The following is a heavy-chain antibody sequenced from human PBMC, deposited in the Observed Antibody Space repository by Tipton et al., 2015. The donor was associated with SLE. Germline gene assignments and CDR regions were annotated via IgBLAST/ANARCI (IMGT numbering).Heavy chain of an antibody. Sequence: TLSLTCTVSGGSISSHYWSWIRQPPGKGLEWIGDIYYSGGTNYNPSLTSRVTISVDTSKNQFSLKLSSVTAADTAVYYCARLEEEVAFDIWGQGTMVTVSS. D-gene: IGHD6-6*01. J-gene: IGHJ3*02. CDR2: IYYSGGT. CDR1: GGSISSHY. V-gene: IGHV4-59*11. CDR3: ARLEEEVAFDI.